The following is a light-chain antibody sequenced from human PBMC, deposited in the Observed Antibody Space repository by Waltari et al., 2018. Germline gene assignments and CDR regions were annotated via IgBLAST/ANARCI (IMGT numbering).Light chain of an antibody. Sequence: DIQMNQSPSTLSASEGDRVTITCRASQSISSWLAWYQQKPGKAPKLLIYKASSLEGGVPSRFSGSGSGTEFTLTISSLQPDDFATYYCQQYNSYWTFGQGTKVEIK. J-gene: IGKJ1*01. CDR1: QSISSW. V-gene: IGKV1-5*03. CDR3: QQYNSYWT. CDR2: KAS.